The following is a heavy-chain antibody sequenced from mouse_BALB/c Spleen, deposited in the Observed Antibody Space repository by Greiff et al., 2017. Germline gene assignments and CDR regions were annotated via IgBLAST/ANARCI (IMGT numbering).Heavy chain of an antibody. Sequence: EVQLVESGGGLVQPGGSLRLSCATSGFTFTDYYMSWVRQPPGKALEWLGFIRNKANGYTTEYSASVKGRFTISRDNSQSILYLQMNTLRAEDSATYYCARDSYYYGTLYYAMDYWGQGTSVTVSS. J-gene: IGHJ4*01. D-gene: IGHD1-1*01. CDR2: IRNKANGYTT. CDR1: GFTFTDYY. CDR3: ARDSYYYGTLYYAMDY. V-gene: IGHV7-3*02.